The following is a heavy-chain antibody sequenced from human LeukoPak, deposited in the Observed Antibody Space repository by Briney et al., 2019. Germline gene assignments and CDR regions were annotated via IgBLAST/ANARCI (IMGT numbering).Heavy chain of an antibody. D-gene: IGHD2-15*01. V-gene: IGHV3-21*04. Sequence: PGGSLRLSCAASGFTFSTYTMNWVRQAPGKGLEWVSSISSSSSYIYYADSVKGRFTISRDNAKNSLFLQMNSLRAEDTAVYYCAGVLRYCSGGNCYSGGLGYMDVWGKGTTATISS. CDR1: GFTFSTYT. CDR3: AGVLRYCSGGNCYSGGLGYMDV. J-gene: IGHJ6*03. CDR2: ISSSSSYI.